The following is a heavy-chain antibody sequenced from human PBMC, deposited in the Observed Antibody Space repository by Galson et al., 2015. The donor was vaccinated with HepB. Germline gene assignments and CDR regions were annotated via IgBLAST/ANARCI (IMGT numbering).Heavy chain of an antibody. Sequence: SLRLSCAASGFTFTDYYMSWIRQAPGKGLEWVSYISISSSYTNYADSVKGRFTISRDNAKNSPYLQMNSLRAEDTAMYYCARPRYTDYGDLDYWGQGTLVTVSS. V-gene: IGHV3-11*06. CDR1: GFTFTDYY. D-gene: IGHD4-17*01. CDR3: ARPRYTDYGDLDY. CDR2: ISISSSYT. J-gene: IGHJ4*02.